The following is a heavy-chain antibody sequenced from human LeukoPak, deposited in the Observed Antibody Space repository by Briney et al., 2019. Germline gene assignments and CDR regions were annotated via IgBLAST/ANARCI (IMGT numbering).Heavy chain of an antibody. Sequence: ASVKVSCKASGYTFTGYYMHWVRQAPGQGLEWMGRINPNRGGTNYAQKFQGRVTMTRDTSISTAYMELSRLRSDDTAVYYCATGGRYSSGWIDYWGQGTLVTVSS. CDR1: GYTFTGYY. D-gene: IGHD6-19*01. V-gene: IGHV1-2*06. CDR2: INPNRGGT. J-gene: IGHJ4*02. CDR3: ATGGRYSSGWIDY.